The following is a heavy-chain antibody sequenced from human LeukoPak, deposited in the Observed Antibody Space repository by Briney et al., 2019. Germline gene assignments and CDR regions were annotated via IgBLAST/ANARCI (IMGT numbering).Heavy chain of an antibody. J-gene: IGHJ4*02. CDR3: ARLNYYDSSRFFDY. D-gene: IGHD3-22*01. CDR1: GGSLSSSSYY. V-gene: IGHV4-39*01. Sequence: SETLSLTCTVSGGSLSSSSYYWGWIRQPPGKGLEWIGSIYYSGSTYYNPSLKSRLTISVDTSKNQFSLKLSSVTAADTAVYYCARLNYYDSSRFFDYWGQGTLVTVSS. CDR2: IYYSGST.